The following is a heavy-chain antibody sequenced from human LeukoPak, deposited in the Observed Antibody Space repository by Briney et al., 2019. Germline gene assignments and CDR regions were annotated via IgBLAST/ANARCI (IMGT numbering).Heavy chain of an antibody. CDR3: ARVHLNYYGSGSYYQNWFDP. V-gene: IGHV4-31*03. CDR1: GGSISSGGYY. Sequence: SETLSLTCTVSGGSISSGGYYWSWIRQHPGKGLEWIGYIYYSGSTYYNPSLKSRVTISVDTSKNQFSLKLSSVTAADTAAYYCARVHLNYYGSGSYYQNWFDPWGQGTLVTVSS. CDR2: IYYSGST. D-gene: IGHD3-10*01. J-gene: IGHJ5*02.